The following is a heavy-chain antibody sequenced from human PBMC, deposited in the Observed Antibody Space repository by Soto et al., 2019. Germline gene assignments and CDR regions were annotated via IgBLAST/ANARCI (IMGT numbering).Heavy chain of an antibody. D-gene: IGHD3-10*01. CDR3: ARLYRGYYYYYMDV. V-gene: IGHV1-8*01. Sequence: ASVKVSCKASGYTFTSYDINWVRQATGQGLEWMGWMNPNSGNTGYAQKFQGRVTMTRNTSISTAYMELSSLRSEDTAVYYCARLYRGYYYYYMDVWGKGTTVTVSS. CDR2: MNPNSGNT. CDR1: GYTFTSYD. J-gene: IGHJ6*03.